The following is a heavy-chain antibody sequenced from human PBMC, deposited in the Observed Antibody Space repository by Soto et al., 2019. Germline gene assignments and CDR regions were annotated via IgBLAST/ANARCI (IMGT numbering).Heavy chain of an antibody. CDR3: AKEGYFGYYYGMDV. Sequence: AGGSLRLSCAASRFTFSTYAMSWVRQAPGKGLEWVSTVSGSGGSTYYADSVKGRFTISRDNSKNTLYLQMNSLRAEDTAVYYCAKEGYFGYYYGMDVWGQGTTVTVSS. D-gene: IGHD3-9*01. V-gene: IGHV3-23*01. J-gene: IGHJ6*02. CDR2: VSGSGGST. CDR1: RFTFSTYA.